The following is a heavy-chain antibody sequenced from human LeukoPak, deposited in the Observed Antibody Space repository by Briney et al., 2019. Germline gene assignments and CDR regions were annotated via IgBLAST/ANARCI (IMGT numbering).Heavy chain of an antibody. CDR1: GFTFSSYS. Sequence: GGSLRLSCAASGFTFSSYSMNWVRQAPGKGLEWVSSISSSSSYIYYADSVKGRFTICRDNSKRALCLLMNSLRAEDTAVYYCARDGTAVGINYDYWGQGTLVTVSS. CDR3: ARDGTAVGINYDY. V-gene: IGHV3-21*04. J-gene: IGHJ4*02. D-gene: IGHD6-13*01. CDR2: ISSSSSYI.